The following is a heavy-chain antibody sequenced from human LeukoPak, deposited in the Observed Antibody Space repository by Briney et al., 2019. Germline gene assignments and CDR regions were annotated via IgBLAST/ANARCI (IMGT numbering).Heavy chain of an antibody. Sequence: GASVKVSCKASGYTFTSYAMHWVRQAPGQRLEWMGWINAGNGNTKCSQKFQGRVTITRDTSASTAYMELSSLRSEDTAVYYCARDPSGDYGWYFDLWGRGTLVTVSS. D-gene: IGHD4-17*01. CDR3: ARDPSGDYGWYFDL. CDR2: INAGNGNT. CDR1: GYTFTSYA. V-gene: IGHV1-3*01. J-gene: IGHJ2*01.